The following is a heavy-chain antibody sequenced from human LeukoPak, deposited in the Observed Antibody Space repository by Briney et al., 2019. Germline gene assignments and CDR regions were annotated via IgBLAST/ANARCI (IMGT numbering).Heavy chain of an antibody. D-gene: IGHD6-13*01. Sequence: SETLSLTCAVYGGXFNGYYCSWIRQPPGKGLEWIGEINHSGSTNYNPSLKSRVTISVDTSKNQFSLKLSSVTAADTAVYYCARGRRAAAGTLGRNWFDPWGQGTLVTVSS. CDR2: INHSGST. CDR1: GGXFNGYY. J-gene: IGHJ5*02. CDR3: ARGRRAAAGTLGRNWFDP. V-gene: IGHV4-34*01.